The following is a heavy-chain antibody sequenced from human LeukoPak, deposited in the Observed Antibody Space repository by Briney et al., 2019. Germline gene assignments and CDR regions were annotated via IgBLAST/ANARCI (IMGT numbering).Heavy chain of an antibody. CDR2: ISGSGGST. Sequence: RSGGSLRLSCAASGFTFSSYAMSWVRQAPGKGLEWVSAISGSGGSTYYADSVKGRFTISRDNSKNTLYLQMNSLRAEDTAVYYCAKDAKLSGWLDYWGQGTLVTVSS. J-gene: IGHJ4*02. CDR1: GFTFSSYA. D-gene: IGHD6-19*01. CDR3: AKDAKLSGWLDY. V-gene: IGHV3-23*01.